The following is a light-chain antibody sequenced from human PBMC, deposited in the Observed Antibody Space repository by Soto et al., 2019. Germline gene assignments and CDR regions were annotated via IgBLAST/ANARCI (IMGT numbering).Light chain of an antibody. J-gene: IGLJ7*01. V-gene: IGLV2-14*01. CDR2: EVN. Sequence: QSVLTQPASVSGSPGQSISISCTGTSNDIGIYNYVSWYQQYPGKAPKLMIYEVNNRLSGVSNRFSGSKSGNTASLTISGLQAEDEAYYYGSSYTSTSTVFGGGTQLTVL. CDR3: SSYTSTSTV. CDR1: SNDIGIYNY.